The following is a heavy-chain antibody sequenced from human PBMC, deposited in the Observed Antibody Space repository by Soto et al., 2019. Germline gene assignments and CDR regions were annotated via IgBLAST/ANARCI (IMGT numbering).Heavy chain of an antibody. CDR3: ARIAPGGSGGGGDY. V-gene: IGHV6-1*01. CDR2: TYYRSRWYN. CDR1: GDSVSSNNAA. Sequence: SQTLSLTRAISGDSVSSNNAAWNWVRQSPSRGLEWLGRTYYRSRWYNDYAGSVKSRITINPDTSKNQFSLHLNSVTPDDTAIYYCARIAPGGSGGGGDYWGQGTLVTVSS. D-gene: IGHD6-19*01. J-gene: IGHJ4*02.